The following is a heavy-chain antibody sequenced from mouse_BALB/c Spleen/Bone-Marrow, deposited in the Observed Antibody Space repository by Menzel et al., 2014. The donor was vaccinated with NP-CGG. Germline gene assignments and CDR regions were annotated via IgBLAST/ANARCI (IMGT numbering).Heavy chain of an antibody. J-gene: IGHJ4*01. CDR2: ISYSGST. Sequence: EVKLMESGPSLVKPSQTLSLTCSVTGDSITSGYWNWIRKFPGNKLEYMGYISYSGSTYYNPSLRSRISITRDTSKNQYYLQLNSVTTEDTATYYCASLLRIYYAMDYWGQGTSVTVSS. CDR1: GDSITSGY. CDR3: ASLLRIYYAMDY. D-gene: IGHD1-1*01. V-gene: IGHV3-8*02.